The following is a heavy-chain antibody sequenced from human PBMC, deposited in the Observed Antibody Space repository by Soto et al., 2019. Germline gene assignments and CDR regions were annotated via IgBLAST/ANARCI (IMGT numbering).Heavy chain of an antibody. J-gene: IGHJ6*02. CDR2: ISGSGGST. Sequence: PGGSLRLSCAASGFTFSSYAMSWVRQAPGKGLEWVSAISGSGGSTYYADSVKGRFTISRDNSKNTLYLQMNSLRAEDTAVYYCAKAPNGAYSYGYVLYYYYGMDVWGQGTTVTVSS. CDR3: AKAPNGAYSYGYVLYYYYGMDV. V-gene: IGHV3-23*01. CDR1: GFTFSSYA. D-gene: IGHD5-18*01.